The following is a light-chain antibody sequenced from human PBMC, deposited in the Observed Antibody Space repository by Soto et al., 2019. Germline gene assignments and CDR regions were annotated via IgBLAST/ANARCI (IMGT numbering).Light chain of an antibody. CDR1: SSGIGSYNL. J-gene: IGLJ3*02. CDR3: CSYAGSSTLL. Sequence: QSALTQPASVSGSPGQSITVSCTGTSSGIGSYNLVSWYQHHPGKAPKLMIYAVSTRPTGVSSRFSGSKSGNTASLTISGLQAEDEADYCCCSYAGSSTLLFGGGTKLTVL. V-gene: IGLV2-23*02. CDR2: AVS.